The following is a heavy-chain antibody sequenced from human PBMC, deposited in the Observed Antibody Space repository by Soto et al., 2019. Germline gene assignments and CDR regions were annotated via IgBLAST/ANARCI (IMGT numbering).Heavy chain of an antibody. V-gene: IGHV4-34*01. CDR3: ARDRGYCSSTSCSHWFDP. CDR1: GGSFSGYY. J-gene: IGHJ5*02. CDR2: INHSGST. Sequence: SETLSLTCAVYGGSFSGYYWSWIHQPPGKGLEWIGEINHSGSTNYNPSLKSRVTISVDTSKNQFSLKLSSVTAADTAVFYCARDRGYCSSTSCSHWFDPWGQGTLVTVSS. D-gene: IGHD2-2*01.